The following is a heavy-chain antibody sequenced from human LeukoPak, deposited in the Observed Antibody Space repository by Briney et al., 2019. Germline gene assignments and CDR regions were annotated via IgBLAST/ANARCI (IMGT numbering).Heavy chain of an antibody. D-gene: IGHD6-13*01. V-gene: IGHV4-30-4*01. Sequence: PSETLSLTCTVSGGSISSGDYYWSWIRQPPGKGLEWIGYIYYSGSTYYNPSLKSRATISVDTSKIQFSLKLSSVTAADTAVYYCARHWSYRSRWSDGFDIWGQGTMVTVSS. CDR2: IYYSGST. CDR3: ARHWSYRSRWSDGFDI. J-gene: IGHJ3*02. CDR1: GGSISSGDYY.